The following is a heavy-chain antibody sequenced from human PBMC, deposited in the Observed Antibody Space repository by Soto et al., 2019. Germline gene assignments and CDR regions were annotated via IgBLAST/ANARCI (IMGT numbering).Heavy chain of an antibody. CDR1: GGAISSYY. J-gene: IGHJ1*01. CDR2: IYYSGST. Sequence: SETLSLTCTVPGGAISSYYWSWIRQPPGKGLEWIGYIYYSGSTNYNPSLKSRVTISVDTSKNQFSLKLSSVTVADTAVYYCARDLDGLHDDTSGPFPRPGWGQGTLVTVSS. CDR3: ARDLDGLHDDTSGPFPRPG. V-gene: IGHV4-59*08. D-gene: IGHD3-22*01.